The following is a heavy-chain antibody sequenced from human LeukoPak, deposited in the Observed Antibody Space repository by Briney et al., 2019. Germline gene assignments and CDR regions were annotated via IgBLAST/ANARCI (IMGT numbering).Heavy chain of an antibody. CDR2: IYYSGSI. CDR3: ARHISSGGTYAHFDY. J-gene: IGHJ4*02. V-gene: IGHV4-59*08. CDR1: GGSISTYY. D-gene: IGHD1-26*01. Sequence: PSETLSLTCTVSGGSISTYYWSWIRQPPGKGLEWIGYIYYSGSINYNPSLKSRVTISVDTSKNQVSLKLNSVTAADTAVYYCARHISSGGTYAHFDYWGQGTLVTVSS.